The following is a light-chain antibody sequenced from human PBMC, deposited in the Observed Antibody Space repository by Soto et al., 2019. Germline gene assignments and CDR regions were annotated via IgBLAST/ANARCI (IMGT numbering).Light chain of an antibody. Sequence: DTPMNQSPSSLFASVGDSIAITCRASQSISSYLNWYQQKPGKAPKLLISAASILQSGVPSRFSGSGSGTDFTLTISNLQPEDFAGYYCQQTYSSPITFGQGTRLEIK. CDR2: AAS. CDR1: QSISSY. CDR3: QQTYSSPIT. J-gene: IGKJ5*01. V-gene: IGKV1-39*01.